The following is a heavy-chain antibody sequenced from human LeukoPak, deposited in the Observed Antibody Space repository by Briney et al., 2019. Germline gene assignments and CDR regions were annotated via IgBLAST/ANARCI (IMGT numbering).Heavy chain of an antibody. D-gene: IGHD1-26*01. CDR2: MWYDGSNK. CDR3: ARDLGSGSYYETDY. CDR1: GFTFSSYG. J-gene: IGHJ4*02. V-gene: IGHV3-33*01. Sequence: GRSPRLSCAASGFTFSSYGMHWVRQAPGKGLEWVAVMWYDGSNKYYADSVKGRFTTSRDNSKNTLYLQMNSLRAEDTAVYYCARDLGSGSYYETDYWGQGTLVTVSS.